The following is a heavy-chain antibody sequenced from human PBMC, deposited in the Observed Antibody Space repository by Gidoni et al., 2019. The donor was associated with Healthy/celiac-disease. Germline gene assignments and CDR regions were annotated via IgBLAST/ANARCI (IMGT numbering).Heavy chain of an antibody. CDR1: GGSISSYY. Sequence: QVQLQESGPGLVKPSETLSLTCTVSGGSISSYYWSWIRQPAGKGLEWIGRIYTSGSTNYNPSLKSRVTMSVDTSKNQFSLKLSSVTAADTAVYYCAREGGLAYFGGDCYPAVAFDIWGQGTMVTVSS. CDR2: IYTSGST. J-gene: IGHJ3*02. D-gene: IGHD2-21*01. V-gene: IGHV4-4*07. CDR3: AREGGLAYFGGDCYPAVAFDI.